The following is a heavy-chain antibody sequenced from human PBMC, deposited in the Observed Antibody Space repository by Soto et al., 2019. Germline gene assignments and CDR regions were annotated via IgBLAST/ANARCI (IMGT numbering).Heavy chain of an antibody. D-gene: IGHD5-18*01. CDR3: ARAVVAAMDPLDY. Sequence: QVLLVESGGGVAQPGRSLRLSCAASGFDFRNYAMHWVRQSPGKGREWLAITSDDGDIQYYADSVKGRFTISRDNSKNTLYLQMTSLRSEDAAVYFCARAVVAAMDPLDYWGQGTLVTVSS. CDR2: TSDDGDIQ. V-gene: IGHV3-30-3*01. CDR1: GFDFRNYA. J-gene: IGHJ4*02.